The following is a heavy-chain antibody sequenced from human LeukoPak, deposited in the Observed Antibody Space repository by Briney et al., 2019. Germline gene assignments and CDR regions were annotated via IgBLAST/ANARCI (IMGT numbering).Heavy chain of an antibody. CDR3: ARVGHYGGNPFDY. V-gene: IGHV4-59*01. CDR1: GGSISSYY. D-gene: IGHD4-23*01. J-gene: IGHJ4*02. Sequence: PSETLSLTCTVSGGSISSYYWSWMRQPPGKGLEWIGYIYYSGSTDYNPSLKSRVTISVDTSKNQFSLKLNSVTAADTAVYYCARVGHYGGNPFDYWGQGTLVTVSS. CDR2: IYYSGST.